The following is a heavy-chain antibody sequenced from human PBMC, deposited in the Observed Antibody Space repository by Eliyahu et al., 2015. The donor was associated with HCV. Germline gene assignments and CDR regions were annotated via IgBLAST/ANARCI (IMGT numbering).Heavy chain of an antibody. Sequence: QVQLVESGGGVVQPGRSLRLSCAASGFTFSSYGXHWVRQAPGKGLEWVXVIWYDGSNKYYADPVKGRFTISRDNSKNTLYLQMNSLRAEDTAVYYCARTPYYDFWSGYGTDYWGQGTLVTVSS. CDR3: ARTPYYDFWSGYGTDY. J-gene: IGHJ4*02. V-gene: IGHV3-33*01. D-gene: IGHD3-3*01. CDR1: GFTFSSYG. CDR2: IWYDGSNK.